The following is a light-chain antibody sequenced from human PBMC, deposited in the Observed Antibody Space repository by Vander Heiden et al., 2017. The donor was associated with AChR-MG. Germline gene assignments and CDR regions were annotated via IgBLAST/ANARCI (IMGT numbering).Light chain of an antibody. J-gene: IGKJ1*01. CDR2: SAS. CDR1: QTIGKY. V-gene: IGKV1-39*01. CDR3: QQSYTTPGT. Sequence: DIQMTQSPSSLSASVGDGVTITCRASQTIGKYLNWYQHKPGKAPKLLIYSASNLHTGVPSRFSGNRSGADFTLSISSLQPGDIATYYCQQSYTTPGTFGQGTKVEIK.